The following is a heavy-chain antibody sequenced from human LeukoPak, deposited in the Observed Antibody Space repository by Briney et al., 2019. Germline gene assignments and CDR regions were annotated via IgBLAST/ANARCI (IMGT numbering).Heavy chain of an antibody. Sequence: GGSLRLSCAASGFTFSSYGMHWVRQAPGKGLEWVSFIRYDGSNKYYADSVKGRFTISRDNSKNTLYLQMNSLRAEDTAVYYCAKDLGYSSGSMFDYWGQGTLVTVSS. V-gene: IGHV3-30*02. D-gene: IGHD6-19*01. CDR2: IRYDGSNK. CDR3: AKDLGYSSGSMFDY. CDR1: GFTFSSYG. J-gene: IGHJ4*02.